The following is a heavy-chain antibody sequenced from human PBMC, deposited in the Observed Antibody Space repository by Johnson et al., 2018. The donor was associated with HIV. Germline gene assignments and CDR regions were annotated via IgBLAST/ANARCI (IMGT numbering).Heavy chain of an antibody. CDR2: ISYDGSNK. J-gene: IGHJ3*02. Sequence: QVQLVESGGGVVQPGRSLRLSCAASGFTFSSSGMHWVRQAPGKGLEWVAVISYDGSNKYYADSVKGRFTISRDNAKNTVYLQMNSLRAEDTATYYCARSQIDAFDIWGQGTMVTVST. CDR1: GFTFSSSG. CDR3: ARSQIDAFDI. V-gene: IGHV3-30*19.